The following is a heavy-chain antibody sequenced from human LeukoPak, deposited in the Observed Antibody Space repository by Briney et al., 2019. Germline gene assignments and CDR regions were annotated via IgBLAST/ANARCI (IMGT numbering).Heavy chain of an antibody. D-gene: IGHD3-3*01. CDR3: ARDAGIDYDFWSGYFSQFDP. CDR1: GYTFTSYY. J-gene: IGHJ5*02. CDR2: INPSGGST. Sequence: ASVKLSCKASGYTFTSYYMRWVRQAPGQGLEWMGIINPSGGSTSYAQTFQGRVTMTRDMSTNTVYMELSSLRSEDTAVYYCARDAGIDYDFWSGYFSQFDPWGQGTLVTVSS. V-gene: IGHV1-46*01.